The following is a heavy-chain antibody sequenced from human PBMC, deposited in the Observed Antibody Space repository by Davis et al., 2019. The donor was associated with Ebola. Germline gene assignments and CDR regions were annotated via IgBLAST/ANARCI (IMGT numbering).Heavy chain of an antibody. Sequence: MPSETLSLTCAVSGDSISSGGFSWSWIRQPPGKGPEWIGCIFYSGSTYYNPSLKSRVSISVDMSKTQFSLKLNSVTAADTAVYYCARIRQQFAYFDYWGQGTLVTVSS. J-gene: IGHJ4*02. CDR3: ARIRQQFAYFDY. V-gene: IGHV4-30-4*07. CDR2: IFYSGST. D-gene: IGHD6-6*01. CDR1: GDSISSGGFS.